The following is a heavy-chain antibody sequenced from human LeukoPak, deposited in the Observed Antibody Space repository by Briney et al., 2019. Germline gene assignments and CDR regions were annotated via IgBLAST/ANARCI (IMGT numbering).Heavy chain of an antibody. CDR2: ISGSGGRT. CDR1: GFTFDNYG. Sequence: GGPLRLSCAASGFTFDNYGIRWVRQAPGKGLEWVSGISGSGGRTYYADAVKGRFTISRDNSKYTLFLQLNSLGVEDTATYYCAIPTCSGSGYCSTSDPFHTWGQGTMVTVSS. CDR3: AIPTCSGSGYCSTSDPFHT. J-gene: IGHJ3*02. D-gene: IGHD2-2*03. V-gene: IGHV3-23*01.